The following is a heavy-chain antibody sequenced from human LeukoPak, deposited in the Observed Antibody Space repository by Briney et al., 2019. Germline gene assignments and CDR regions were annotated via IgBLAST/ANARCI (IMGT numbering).Heavy chain of an antibody. CDR3: ARHPYCGGDCPYNWFDP. J-gene: IGHJ5*02. V-gene: IGHV4-4*07. D-gene: IGHD2-21*02. Sequence: PSETLSLTCTVSGGSISSYYWSWIRQPAGKGLEWIGRIYTSGSTNYNPSLKSRVTISVDTSMNQFSLKLSSVTAADTAVYYCARHPYCGGDCPYNWFDPWGQGTLVTVSS. CDR2: IYTSGST. CDR1: GGSISSYY.